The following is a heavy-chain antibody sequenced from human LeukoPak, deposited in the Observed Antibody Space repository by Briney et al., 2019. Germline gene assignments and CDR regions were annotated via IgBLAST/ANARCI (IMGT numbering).Heavy chain of an antibody. D-gene: IGHD1-26*01. V-gene: IGHV1-46*01. J-gene: IGHJ6*03. CDR2: INPSGGST. CDR3: ARDFGLLRPSYYMDV. Sequence: GASVKVSCKASGYTFISYGINWVRQAPGQGLEWMGIINPSGGSTSYAQKFQGRVTMTRDMSTSTVYMELSSLRSEDTAVYYCARDFGLLRPSYYMDVWGKGTTVTVSS. CDR1: GYTFISYG.